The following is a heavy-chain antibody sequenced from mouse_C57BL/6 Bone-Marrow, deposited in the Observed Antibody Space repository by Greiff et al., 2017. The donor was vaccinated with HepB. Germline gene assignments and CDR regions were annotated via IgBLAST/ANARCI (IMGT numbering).Heavy chain of an antibody. CDR1: GFNIKDTY. Sequence: EVMLVESVAELVRPGASVKLSCTASGFNIKDTYMHWVKQRPEQGLEWIGRIDPENGNTKYAPKFQGKATITADTSSNTAYLQLSSLTSEDTAIYYGYRRGSWDGMDYWGQGTSVTVSS. CDR3: YRRGSWDGMDY. J-gene: IGHJ4*01. CDR2: IDPENGNT. D-gene: IGHD4-1*01. V-gene: IGHV14-3*01.